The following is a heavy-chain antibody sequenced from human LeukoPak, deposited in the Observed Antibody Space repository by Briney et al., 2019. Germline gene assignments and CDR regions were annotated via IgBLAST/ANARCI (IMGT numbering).Heavy chain of an antibody. CDR3: ARDPGAEAFDI. CDR2: IYYSGST. D-gene: IGHD3-10*01. Sequence: SETLSLTCTVSGGSISSSSYYWGWIRQPPGKGLEWIGSIYYSGSTYYNPSLKSRVTISVDTSKNQFSLKLSSVTAADTAVYYCARDPGAEAFDIWGQGTMVTVSS. V-gene: IGHV4-39*07. J-gene: IGHJ3*02. CDR1: GGSISSSSYY.